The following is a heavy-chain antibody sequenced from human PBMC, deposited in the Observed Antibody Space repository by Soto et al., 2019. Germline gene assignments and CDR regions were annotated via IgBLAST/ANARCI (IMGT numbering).Heavy chain of an antibody. J-gene: IGHJ6*02. CDR1: GYTFTNFG. CDR2: ISASNGNT. D-gene: IGHD3-10*01. Sequence: ASVKVSCKASGYTFTNFGISWVRQAPGQGLEWMGWISASNGNTNYAQKFQGRVTMTTDTSTSTAYMELRSLRSDDTAVYYCARGDYYGSGSYYKNYYGMDVWGQGTTVTVSS. V-gene: IGHV1-18*01. CDR3: ARGDYYGSGSYYKNYYGMDV.